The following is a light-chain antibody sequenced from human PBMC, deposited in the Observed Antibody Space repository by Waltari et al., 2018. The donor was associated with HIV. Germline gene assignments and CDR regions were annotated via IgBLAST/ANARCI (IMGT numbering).Light chain of an antibody. J-gene: IGLJ2*01. CDR1: NIGSKS. CDR2: DDN. V-gene: IGLV3-21*02. Sequence: SYVLTQPTSVSVAPGQTARITCGGNNIGSKSVHWYQQKPGQAPVLVVYDDNDRPSGIPERFFGFNSGNTATLTITRVEAGNEADYYCQVWDSGSDHPDVVFGGGTKLTVL. CDR3: QVWDSGSDHPDVV.